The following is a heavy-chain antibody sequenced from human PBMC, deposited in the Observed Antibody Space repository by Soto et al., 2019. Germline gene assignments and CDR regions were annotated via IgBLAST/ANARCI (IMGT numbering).Heavy chain of an antibody. CDR1: GYSFTSYW. CDR2: IYPGDSDT. J-gene: IGHJ6*02. Sequence: GESLKISCKGSGYSFTSYWIGWVRQMPGKGLEWMGIIYPGDSDTRYSPSFQGQVTISADKSISTAYLQWSSLKASDTAMYYCAGSIPQVVPAAFPGYYGMDVWGQGTTVTVSS. CDR3: AGSIPQVVPAAFPGYYGMDV. V-gene: IGHV5-51*01. D-gene: IGHD2-2*01.